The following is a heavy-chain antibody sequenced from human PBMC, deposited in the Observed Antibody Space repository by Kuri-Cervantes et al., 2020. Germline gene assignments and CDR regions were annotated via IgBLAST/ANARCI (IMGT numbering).Heavy chain of an antibody. CDR3: AKNKGLDSGYQIDY. CDR1: GFTVSSNY. Sequence: GSLRLSCAASGFTVSSNYMSWVRQAPGKGLEWVSAISDSGGSKYYADPVNGRFTISIDNSKNTLYLQMNSMSAEDTAVYYCAKNKGLDSGYQIDYWGQGTLVTVSS. D-gene: IGHD3-22*01. CDR2: ISDSGGSK. J-gene: IGHJ4*02. V-gene: IGHV3-23*01.